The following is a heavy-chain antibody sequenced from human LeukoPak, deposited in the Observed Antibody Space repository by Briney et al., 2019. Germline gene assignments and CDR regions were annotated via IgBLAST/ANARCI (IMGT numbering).Heavy chain of an antibody. J-gene: IGHJ4*02. Sequence: GRSLRLSCAASGFTFSTYTMNWVRQAPGKGLEWVSSISSIGSTIYYADSVKGRFTISRDNAKNSLYLQMNSLRAEDTAVYYSARGSSWYWDYWGQGTLVTVSS. CDR2: ISSIGSTI. V-gene: IGHV3-48*01. CDR1: GFTFSTYT. CDR3: ARGSSWYWDY. D-gene: IGHD6-13*01.